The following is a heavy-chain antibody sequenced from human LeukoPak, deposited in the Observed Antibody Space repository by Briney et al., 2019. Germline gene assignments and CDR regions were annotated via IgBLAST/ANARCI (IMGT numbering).Heavy chain of an antibody. CDR1: GGTFSSYA. CDR3: ARASGIDSSGWYVNYYYGMDV. CDR2: IIPIFGTA. D-gene: IGHD6-19*01. J-gene: IGHJ6*02. Sequence: SVKVSCKASGGTFSSYAISWVRQAPGQGLEWMGGIIPIFGTANYAQKLQGRVTMTTDTSTSTAYMELRSLRPDDTAVYYCARASGIDSSGWYVNYYYGMDVWGQGTTVTVSS. V-gene: IGHV1-69*05.